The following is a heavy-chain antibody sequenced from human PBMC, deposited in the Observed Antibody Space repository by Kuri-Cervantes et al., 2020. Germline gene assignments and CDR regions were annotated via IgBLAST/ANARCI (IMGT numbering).Heavy chain of an antibody. CDR2: MNPNSGNT. CDR1: GYTFTSYD. V-gene: IGHV1-8*02. D-gene: IGHD3-16*01. CDR3: ARSTLIAEAYFDY. J-gene: IGHJ4*02. Sequence: ASVKVSCKASGYTFTSYDINWVRQATGQGLEGMGWMNPNSGNTGYAQNFQGRVTMTRDTSISTAYMELTRLSSDDTAVYYCARSTLIAEAYFDYWGQGTLVTVSS.